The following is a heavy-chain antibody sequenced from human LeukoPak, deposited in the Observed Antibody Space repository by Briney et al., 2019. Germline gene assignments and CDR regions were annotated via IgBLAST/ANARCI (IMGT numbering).Heavy chain of an antibody. CDR3: AIGRGYSGYFGYYYMDV. D-gene: IGHD5-12*01. CDR2: IYYSGST. J-gene: IGHJ6*03. Sequence: SETLSLTCTVSGGSISSSSYYWGWIRQPPGKGLEWIGSIYYSGSTYYNPSLKSRVTISVDTSKNQFSLKLSSVTAADTAVYYCAIGRGYSGYFGYYYMDVWGKGTTVTISS. V-gene: IGHV4-39*07. CDR1: GGSISSSSYY.